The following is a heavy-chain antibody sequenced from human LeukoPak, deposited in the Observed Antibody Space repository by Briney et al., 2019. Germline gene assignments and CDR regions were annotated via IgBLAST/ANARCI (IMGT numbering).Heavy chain of an antibody. CDR3: ARGFARSASGASYNWFDP. D-gene: IGHD6-25*01. V-gene: IGHV4-59*01. CDR1: GGSISSYY. Sequence: PSQTLSLTCTVSGGSISSYYWSWIRQPPGKGLEWIGNIYYSGSTNYNPSLKSRVTISVDTSKNQFSLKLSSVTAADTAVYHCARGFARSASGASYNWFDPWAQGTLVTVSS. J-gene: IGHJ5*02. CDR2: IYYSGST.